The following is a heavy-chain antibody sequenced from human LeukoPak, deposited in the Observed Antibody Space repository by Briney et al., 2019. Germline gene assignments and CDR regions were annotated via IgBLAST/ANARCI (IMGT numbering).Heavy chain of an antibody. V-gene: IGHV4-39*07. Sequence: SETLSLTCTVSGGSICTSSYYWGWIRQPPGKGLEWIGTIYYSGSTYYNSSLKSRVTMSIDTSKNQFYMKLSSVTAADTAVYYCARDFPYYYDGSGSIFDFWGQGTLVTVSS. CDR3: ARDFPYYYDGSGSIFDF. CDR1: GGSICTSSYY. CDR2: IYYSGST. D-gene: IGHD3-22*01. J-gene: IGHJ4*02.